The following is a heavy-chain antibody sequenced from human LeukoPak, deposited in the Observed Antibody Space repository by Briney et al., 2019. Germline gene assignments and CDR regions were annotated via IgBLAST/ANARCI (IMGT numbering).Heavy chain of an antibody. CDR2: ISYDGSNK. Sequence: GGSLRLSCAASGFTFSSYAMHWVRQAPGKGLEWVAVISYDGSNKYYADSVKGRFTISRDNSKNTLYLQMNSLRAEDTAVYYCAREPAYGDYILVFGYWGQGTLVTVSS. V-gene: IGHV3-30-3*01. CDR1: GFTFSSYA. J-gene: IGHJ4*02. CDR3: AREPAYGDYILVFGY. D-gene: IGHD4-17*01.